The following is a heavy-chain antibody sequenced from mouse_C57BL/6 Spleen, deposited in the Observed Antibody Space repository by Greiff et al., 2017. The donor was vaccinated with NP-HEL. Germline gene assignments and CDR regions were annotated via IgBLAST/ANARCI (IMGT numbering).Heavy chain of an antibody. CDR3: ARDDYDGRFAY. CDR2: INPNNGGT. Sequence: EVKLMESGPELVKPGASVKIPCKASGYTFTDYTMDWVKQSHGKSLEWIGDINPNNGGTIYNQKFKGKATLTVDKSSSTAYMERRSLTAEDTAVYYCARDDYDGRFAYWGKGTLVTVAA. J-gene: IGHJ3*01. CDR1: GYTFTDYT. V-gene: IGHV1-18*01. D-gene: IGHD2-4*01.